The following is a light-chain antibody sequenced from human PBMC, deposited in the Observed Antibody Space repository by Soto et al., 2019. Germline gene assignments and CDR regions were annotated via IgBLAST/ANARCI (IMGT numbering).Light chain of an antibody. CDR1: QSISSW. V-gene: IGKV1-5*03. J-gene: IGKJ1*01. Sequence: DLQMTQSPSTLSPSVVARVTIVCRSSQSISSWLAWYQQRPGKAPKLLISKASNLDSGVPSRFSGSGSGTEFNLTISSLQPEDFATYYCQQYNSFIWTFGRGTKVDIK. CDR2: KAS. CDR3: QQYNSFIWT.